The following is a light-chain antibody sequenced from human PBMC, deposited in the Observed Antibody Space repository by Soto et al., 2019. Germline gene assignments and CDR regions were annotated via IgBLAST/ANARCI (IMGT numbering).Light chain of an antibody. CDR2: DAS. CDR1: QGISNY. J-gene: IGKJ4*01. Sequence: DVQMTQAPSSLSASVGDRVTITCRASQGISNYLAWYQQKPGKVPKLLIYDASIWQSGVPARFSGSGSGTDFTLTISSLQPEDVALYYGQKYNSSRRTFGGGTKVEIK. V-gene: IGKV1-27*01. CDR3: QKYNSSRRT.